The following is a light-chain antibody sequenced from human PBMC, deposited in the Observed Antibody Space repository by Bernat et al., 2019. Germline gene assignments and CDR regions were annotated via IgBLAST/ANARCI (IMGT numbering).Light chain of an antibody. CDR2: KVS. V-gene: IGKV2-30*02. J-gene: IGKJ1*01. Sequence: DVVMTQSPLSLLVTLGQPASISCRSSQSLVHTDGNTYLNWFHQRPGQPPRRLIHKVSNRDSGIPDRFSGSGSGTSFTLEISRVETEDAGLYYCMQGTHWPLWTFGQGTKVEIE. CDR3: MQGTHWPLWT. CDR1: QSLVHTDGNTY.